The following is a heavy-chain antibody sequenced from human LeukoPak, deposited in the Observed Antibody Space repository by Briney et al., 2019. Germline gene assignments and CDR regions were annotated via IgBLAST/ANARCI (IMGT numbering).Heavy chain of an antibody. D-gene: IGHD3-16*01. CDR1: GGSISSSSYY. V-gene: IGHV4-39*01. Sequence: PSETLSLTCTVSGGSISSSSYYWGWIRQPPGKGLEWIGSIYYSGSTYYNPSLKSRVTISVDTSKNPFSLKLSSVTAADTAVYYCARPGSYGYTFDYWGQGTLVTVSS. CDR3: ARPGSYGYTFDY. J-gene: IGHJ4*02. CDR2: IYYSGST.